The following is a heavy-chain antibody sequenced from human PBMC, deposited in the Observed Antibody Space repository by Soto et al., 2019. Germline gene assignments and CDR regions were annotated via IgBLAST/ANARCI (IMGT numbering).Heavy chain of an antibody. D-gene: IGHD5-18*01. J-gene: IGHJ3*02. CDR1: GGSFSGYY. CDR2: INHSGST. Sequence: ETLSLTCAVYGGSFSGYYWSWIRQPPGKGLEWIGEINHSGSTNYNPSLKSRVTISVDTSKNQFSLKLSSVTAADTAVYYCASIQRAPKDTAMRGAFDIWGQGTMVS. V-gene: IGHV4-34*01. CDR3: ASIQRAPKDTAMRGAFDI.